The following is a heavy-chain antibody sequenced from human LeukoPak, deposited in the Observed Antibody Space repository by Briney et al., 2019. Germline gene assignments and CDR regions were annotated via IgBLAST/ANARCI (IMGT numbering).Heavy chain of an antibody. V-gene: IGHV3-21*01. CDR1: GFTFSSYS. CDR2: ISSSSSYI. D-gene: IGHD3-9*01. J-gene: IGHJ3*02. Sequence: GGSLRLSCAASGFTFSSYSMNWVRQAPGKGLEWVSSISSSSSYIYYADSVKGRFTISRDNAKNSLYLQMNSLRAEDTAVYYCARDSDYDILTGYAQDDAFDIWGQGTMVTVSS. CDR3: ARDSDYDILTGYAQDDAFDI.